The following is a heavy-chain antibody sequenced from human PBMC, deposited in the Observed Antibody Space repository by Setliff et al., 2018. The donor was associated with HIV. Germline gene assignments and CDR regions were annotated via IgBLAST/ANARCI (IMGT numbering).Heavy chain of an antibody. CDR2: IYYSGST. CDR3: ARLTGDDY. D-gene: IGHD7-27*01. CDR1: GGSISSYY. J-gene: IGHJ4*02. Sequence: SETLSLTCTVSGGSISSYYWSWIRQPPGKGLEWIGYIYYSGSTNYNPSLESRVTISVDTSKNQFSLKLSSVTAADTAVYYCARLTGDDYWGQGTLVTVSS. V-gene: IGHV4-59*08.